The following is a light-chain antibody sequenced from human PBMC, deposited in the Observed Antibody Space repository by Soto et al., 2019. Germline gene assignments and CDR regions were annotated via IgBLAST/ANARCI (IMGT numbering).Light chain of an antibody. CDR2: SSD. CDR3: AAWDDSLNGFV. CDR1: NSNIGSHT. V-gene: IGLV1-44*01. Sequence: QSVLTQPPSASGTPGQRVTISCSGSNSNIGSHTINWYQQLPGTAPKLLIYSSDQRPSGVPDRFSGSKSGTSASLAISGLQSEDEGDYYCAAWDDSLNGFVFGTGTKVTVX. J-gene: IGLJ1*01.